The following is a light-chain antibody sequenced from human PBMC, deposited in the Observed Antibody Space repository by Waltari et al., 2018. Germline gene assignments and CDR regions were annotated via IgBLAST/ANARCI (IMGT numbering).Light chain of an antibody. V-gene: IGKV4-1*01. CDR3: QHYHHIPST. Sequence: DVVLTQSPDSLAVSLGERATITCQSSQGVMYSSDNQSYLAWYQVKPGQPPKLLFYSTSPRVSGVPDRFSGSGSGTDFTLTISGLQAEDVAVYCCQHYHHIPSTFGGGTKLEIK. J-gene: IGKJ4*02. CDR2: STS. CDR1: QGVMYSSDNQSY.